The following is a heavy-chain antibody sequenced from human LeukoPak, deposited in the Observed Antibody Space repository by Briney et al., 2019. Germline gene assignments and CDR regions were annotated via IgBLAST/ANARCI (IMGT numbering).Heavy chain of an antibody. V-gene: IGHV3-15*01. D-gene: IGHD2-2*01. CDR2: IKNQSSGGTT. J-gene: IGHJ4*02. CDR1: GFIFSSAW. CDR3: ARGLCTSTGCYQGPFDF. Sequence: GSLRLSCEASGFIFSSAWMTWVRQAPGKGLEWVGHIKNQSSGGTTDYAVPVKGRFSISRDDSKKRLYLQMNRLRTEDTAVYYCARGLCTSTGCYQGPFDFWGQGVLVTVSS.